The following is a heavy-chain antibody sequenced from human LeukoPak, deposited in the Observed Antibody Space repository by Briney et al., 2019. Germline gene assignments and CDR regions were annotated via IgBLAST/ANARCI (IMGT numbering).Heavy chain of an antibody. CDR1: GYTFTSYG. D-gene: IGHD4-17*01. J-gene: IGHJ4*02. V-gene: IGHV1-18*01. Sequence: ASVKVSCKASGYTFTSYGISWVRQAPGQGLEWMGWISAYNGNTNYAQKLQGRVTMATDTSTSTAYMELRSLRSDDTAVYYCARWVYGDYALDYWGQGTLVTVSS. CDR2: ISAYNGNT. CDR3: ARWVYGDYALDY.